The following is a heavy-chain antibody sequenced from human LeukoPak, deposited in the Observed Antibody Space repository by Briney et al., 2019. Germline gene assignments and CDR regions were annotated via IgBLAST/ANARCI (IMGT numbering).Heavy chain of an antibody. V-gene: IGHV3-23*01. J-gene: IGHJ4*02. CDR3: ARNNDYGDYYFDY. D-gene: IGHD4-17*01. Sequence: GGSLRLSCAASGFTFSSYAMSWVRQAPGKGLEWVSAISGSGGSTYYADSVKGRFTISRDNSKNTLYLQMNSLRAEDTAVHYCARNNDYGDYYFDYWGQGTLVTVSS. CDR1: GFTFSSYA. CDR2: ISGSGGST.